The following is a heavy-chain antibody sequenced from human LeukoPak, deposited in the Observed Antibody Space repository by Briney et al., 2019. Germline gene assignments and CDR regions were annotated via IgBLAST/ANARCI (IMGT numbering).Heavy chain of an antibody. J-gene: IGHJ4*02. CDR3: ARHECCVRGYYFDY. V-gene: IGHV5-51*01. Sequence: HGESLQISCKGSGYRFTSYWIGWGRPMPGKGLGWMGIIYPGDSDTRYSPSFQGQVTISADKSISTAYLQWSSLKASDTAMYYCARHECCVRGYYFDYWGQGTLVTVSS. CDR1: GYRFTSYW. CDR2: IYPGDSDT. D-gene: IGHD2-21*01.